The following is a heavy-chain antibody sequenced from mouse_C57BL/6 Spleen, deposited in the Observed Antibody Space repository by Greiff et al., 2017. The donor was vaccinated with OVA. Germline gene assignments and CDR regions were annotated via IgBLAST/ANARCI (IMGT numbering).Heavy chain of an antibody. J-gene: IGHJ4*01. D-gene: IGHD6-2*01. CDR3: ARKSLDAMDY. V-gene: IGHV1-80*01. Sequence: VQLQQSGAELVKPGASVKISCKASGYAFRSYWMNWVKQRPGKGLEWVGQIYPGDGDTNYNGKFKGKATLTADKSSSTSYMQLSSLTSEDSAVYFCARKSLDAMDYWGQGTSVTVSS. CDR1: GYAFRSYW. CDR2: IYPGDGDT.